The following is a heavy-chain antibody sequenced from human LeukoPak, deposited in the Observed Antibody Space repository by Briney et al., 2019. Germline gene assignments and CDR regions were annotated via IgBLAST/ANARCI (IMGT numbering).Heavy chain of an antibody. V-gene: IGHV4-39*01. D-gene: IGHD4-17*01. J-gene: IGHJ4*02. Sequence: SETLSLACTVCGGSISSTTSYWGWIRQPPGKGLEWIGTIYYSGTTYYNPSLKSRVTISLDTSRNQFSLNLSSVTAADTALYFCARHRYGARAADIAFWGQGTLVTVSS. CDR1: GGSISSTTSY. CDR2: IYYSGTT. CDR3: ARHRYGARAADIAF.